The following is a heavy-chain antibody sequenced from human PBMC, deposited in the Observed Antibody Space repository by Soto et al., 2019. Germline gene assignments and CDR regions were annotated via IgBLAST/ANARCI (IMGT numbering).Heavy chain of an antibody. CDR2: ISSSSSYI. Sequence: KSGGSLRLSCAASGFTFSSYSMNWVRQAPGKGLEWVSSISSSSSYIYYADSVKGRFTISRDNAKNSLYLQMNSLRAEDTAVYYCAREESGYDFPDYYYYGMDVWGQGTTVTVSS. V-gene: IGHV3-21*01. CDR1: GFTFSSYS. D-gene: IGHD5-12*01. CDR3: AREESGYDFPDYYYYGMDV. J-gene: IGHJ6*02.